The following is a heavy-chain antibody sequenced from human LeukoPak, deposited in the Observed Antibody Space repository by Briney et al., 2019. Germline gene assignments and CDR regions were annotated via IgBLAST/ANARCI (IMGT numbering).Heavy chain of an antibody. CDR2: ISYDGSNK. D-gene: IGHD3-10*01. Sequence: GRSLRLSCAASGFTFSSYGMHWVRQAPGKGLEWVAVISYDGSNKYYADSVKGRFTISRDNSKNTLYLQMNSLRAEDTAVYYCAKVTDSGSYYYYGMDVWGQGTAVTVSS. CDR3: AKVTDSGSYYYYGMDV. J-gene: IGHJ6*02. V-gene: IGHV3-30*18. CDR1: GFTFSSYG.